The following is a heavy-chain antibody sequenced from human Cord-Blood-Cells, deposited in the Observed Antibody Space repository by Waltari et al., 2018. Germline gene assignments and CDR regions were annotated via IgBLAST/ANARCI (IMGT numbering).Heavy chain of an antibody. D-gene: IGHD3-9*01. CDR1: GGSISSSSYY. Sequence: LVKPSETLSLTCTVSGGSISSSSYYWGWIRQPPGKGLEWIGSIYYSGSTYYNPSLKSRVTISVDTSKNQFSLKLSSVTAADTAVYYCARLDYDILTGYPSGAFDIWGQGTMVTVSS. CDR3: ARLDYDILTGYPSGAFDI. V-gene: IGHV4-39*01. CDR2: IYYSGST. J-gene: IGHJ3*02.